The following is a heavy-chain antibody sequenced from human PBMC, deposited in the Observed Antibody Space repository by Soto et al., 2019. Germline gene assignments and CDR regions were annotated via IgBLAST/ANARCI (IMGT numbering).Heavy chain of an antibody. J-gene: IGHJ3*02. V-gene: IGHV1-3*01. Sequence: QVQLVQSGAEVKKPGASVKVSCKASGYTFTSYAMHWVRQAPGQRLEWMGWINAGNGNTKYSQKFQGRVTITRDTSASTAYMELSSLRAEDTAVYYCARVGAEAAAVTSSAFDIWGQGTMVTVSS. CDR1: GYTFTSYA. CDR2: INAGNGNT. D-gene: IGHD6-13*01. CDR3: ARVGAEAAAVTSSAFDI.